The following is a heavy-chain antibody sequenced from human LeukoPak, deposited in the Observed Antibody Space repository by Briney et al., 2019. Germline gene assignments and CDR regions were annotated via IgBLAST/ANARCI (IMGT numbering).Heavy chain of an antibody. CDR2: IYNNGNT. D-gene: IGHD4-17*01. V-gene: IGHV3-53*01. Sequence: PGGSLRLSCAASGLTVSSKYMSWVRQAPGKGVEWVSVIYNNGNTHYADSVKGRFTISRDNSKNTLFLQMNSLRAEDTAVYYCARVGGDQVGYWGQGTLVTVSS. CDR3: ARVGGDQVGY. J-gene: IGHJ4*02. CDR1: GLTVSSKY.